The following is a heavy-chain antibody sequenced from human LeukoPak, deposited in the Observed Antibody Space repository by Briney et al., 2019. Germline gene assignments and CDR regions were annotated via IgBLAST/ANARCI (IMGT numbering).Heavy chain of an antibody. CDR1: GFTFSSYS. V-gene: IGHV3-21*01. CDR2: ISSSSSYR. CDR3: ARGTGEGIVVVSAAILYYYYGMDV. Sequence: GGSLRLSCAASGFTFSSYSMNWVRQAPGKGLEWVSSISSSSSYRYYADSVKGRFTISRDNAKNSLYLPMNSLRAEDPSVYYCARGTGEGIVVVSAAILYYYYGMDVWGQGTTVTVSS. D-gene: IGHD2-2*01. J-gene: IGHJ6*02.